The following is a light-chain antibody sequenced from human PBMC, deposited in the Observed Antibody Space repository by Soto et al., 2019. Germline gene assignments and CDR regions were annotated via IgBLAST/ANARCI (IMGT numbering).Light chain of an antibody. J-gene: IGLJ2*01. Sequence: QSALTQPASVSGSPGQSITISCTGTSSDVGSYNLVSWYQQHPGKAPKLMIYEGSKRPSWVSNRLSGSQSGNTASLTFSGLQADDGADYYCCSYAGSTTPHVVFGGGTKLTVL. CDR3: CSYAGSTTPHVV. CDR1: SSDVGSYNL. V-gene: IGLV2-23*01. CDR2: EGS.